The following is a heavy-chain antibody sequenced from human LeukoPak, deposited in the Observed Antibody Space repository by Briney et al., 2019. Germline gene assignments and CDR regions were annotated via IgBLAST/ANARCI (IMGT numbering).Heavy chain of an antibody. CDR3: ARAVGYDFWSGYSGYFDY. D-gene: IGHD3-3*01. Sequence: SETLSLTCAVYGGSFSGYYWSWIRQPPGKGLEWIGEINHSGSTNYNPSLKSRVTISVDTSKNQFSLKLSFVTAADTAVYYCARAVGYDFWSGYSGYFDYWGQGTLVTVSS. V-gene: IGHV4-34*01. CDR1: GGSFSGYY. CDR2: INHSGST. J-gene: IGHJ4*02.